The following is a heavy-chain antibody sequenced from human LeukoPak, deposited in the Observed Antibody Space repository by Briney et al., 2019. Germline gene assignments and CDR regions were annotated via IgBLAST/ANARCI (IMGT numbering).Heavy chain of an antibody. CDR2: ISSSSSTI. V-gene: IGHV3-48*01. J-gene: IGHJ4*02. CDR3: ARGSAVVAAVSND. CDR1: GFTFSTYS. Sequence: GGSLRLSCAASGFTFSTYSMSWVRQAPGKGLEWVSYISSSSSTIYYADSVKGRFTISRDNAKNSLYLQMNSLRAEDTAVYYCARGSAVVAAVSNDWGQGTLVTVSS. D-gene: IGHD2-15*01.